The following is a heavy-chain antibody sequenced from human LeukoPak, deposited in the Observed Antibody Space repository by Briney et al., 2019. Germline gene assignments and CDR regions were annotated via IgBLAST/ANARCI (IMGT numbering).Heavy chain of an antibody. CDR1: GFTVSNNH. Sequence: PGGSLRLSCAASGFTVSNNHMNWVRQAPGKGLEWVSSISSSSSYIYYADSVKGRFTISRDNAKNSLYLQMNSLRAEDTAVYYCARGDRDGYNWNYWGQGTLVTVSS. V-gene: IGHV3-21*01. D-gene: IGHD5-24*01. CDR2: ISSSSSYI. J-gene: IGHJ4*02. CDR3: ARGDRDGYNWNY.